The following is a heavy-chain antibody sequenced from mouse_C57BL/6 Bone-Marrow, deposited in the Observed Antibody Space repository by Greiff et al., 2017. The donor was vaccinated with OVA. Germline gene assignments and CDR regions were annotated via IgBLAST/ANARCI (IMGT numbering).Heavy chain of an antibody. J-gene: IGHJ2*01. CDR3: ARDIGDDYDGGY. D-gene: IGHD2-4*01. Sequence: LLESGGGLVKPGGSLKLSCAASGFTFSSYAMSWVRQTPEKRLEWVATISDGGSYTYYPDNVKGRFTISRDNAKNNLYLQMSHLKSEDTAMYYCARDIGDDYDGGYWGQGTTLTVSS. CDR2: ISDGGSYT. V-gene: IGHV5-4*01. CDR1: GFTFSSYA.